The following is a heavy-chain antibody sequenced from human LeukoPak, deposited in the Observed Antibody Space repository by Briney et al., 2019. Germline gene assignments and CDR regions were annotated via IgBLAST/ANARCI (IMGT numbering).Heavy chain of an antibody. J-gene: IGHJ4*02. V-gene: IGHV3-30*18. Sequence: PGRSLRLSCAASGFTFSSYGMHWVRQAPGKGLEWVAVISYDGSNKLYADSVKGRFTISRDNSKNTLFVQMNSLRAEDTAVYYCAKDGHGNGWSRFYYFDYWGQGTLVSVCS. CDR2: ISYDGSNK. CDR3: AKDGHGNGWSRFYYFDY. CDR1: GFTFSSYG. D-gene: IGHD6-19*01.